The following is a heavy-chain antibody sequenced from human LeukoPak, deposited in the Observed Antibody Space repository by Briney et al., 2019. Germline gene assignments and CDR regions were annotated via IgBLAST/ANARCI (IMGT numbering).Heavy chain of an antibody. CDR3: ARAPSEIGGYYPEYFRH. V-gene: IGHV3-74*01. J-gene: IGHJ1*01. D-gene: IGHD3-22*01. Sequence: GGSLRLSCAASGFTFSSYWMHWVRQAPGRGLVWVSRIKSDGSTNYADSVKGRFTISRDNAKNTVSLQMNSLRAEDTGVYYCARAPSEIGGYYPEYFRHWGQGTLVTVSS. CDR2: IKSDGST. CDR1: GFTFSSYW.